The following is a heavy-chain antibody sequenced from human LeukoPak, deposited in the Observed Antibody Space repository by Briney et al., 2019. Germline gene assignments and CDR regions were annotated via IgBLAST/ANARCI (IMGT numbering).Heavy chain of an antibody. CDR2: IIPIFGTA. D-gene: IGHD6-19*01. J-gene: IGHJ5*02. Sequence: SVKVSCKASGGTFSSYAISWVRQAPGQGLEWMGRIIPIFGTANYAQKFQGRVTITTDESTSTAYMELSSLRSEDTAVYYCARGYSSGWPPDRQMNWFDPWGQGTLVTVSS. CDR1: GGTFSSYA. CDR3: ARGYSSGWPPDRQMNWFDP. V-gene: IGHV1-69*05.